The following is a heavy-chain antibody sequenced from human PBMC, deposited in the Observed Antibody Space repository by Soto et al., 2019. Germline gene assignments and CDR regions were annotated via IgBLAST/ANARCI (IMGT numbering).Heavy chain of an antibody. J-gene: IGHJ6*02. V-gene: IGHV1-3*01. CDR2: INAGNGDT. Sequence: ASVKVSCKASGYIFTGYPIHWVRQAPGQGLEWMGWINAGNGDTKYSEKFQGRVTITRDTSASTAYMELSSLRSEDTAVYYCARDWARAEDVWGQGTTVTVSS. D-gene: IGHD7-27*01. CDR1: GYIFTGYP. CDR3: ARDWARAEDV.